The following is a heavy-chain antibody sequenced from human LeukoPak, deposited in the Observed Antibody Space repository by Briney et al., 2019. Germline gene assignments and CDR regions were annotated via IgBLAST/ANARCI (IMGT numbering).Heavy chain of an antibody. Sequence: SETLSLTCTVSGGSISSGSYYWGWIRQPPGKGLEWIGSIYYSGSTYYNPSLKSRVTISVDTSKNQFSLKLSSVTAADTAVYYCARDSGPTGLDYWGQGTLVTVSS. J-gene: IGHJ4*02. CDR2: IYYSGST. CDR1: GGSISSGSYY. CDR3: ARDSGPTGLDY. V-gene: IGHV4-39*07.